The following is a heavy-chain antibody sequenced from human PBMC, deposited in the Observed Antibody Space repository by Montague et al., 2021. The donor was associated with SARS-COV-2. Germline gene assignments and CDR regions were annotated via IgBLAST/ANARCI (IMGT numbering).Heavy chain of an antibody. CDR3: ARVHFYTGYVDS. D-gene: IGHD2/OR15-2a*01. CDR2: IYYSGST. Sequence: SETLSLTCTVSGGSMRAYYWSWIRQPPGEGLEWCVYIYYSGSTDYNPSLNSRVTLSLDTSKNQFSLNLRSVTAADTAFYYCARVHFYTGYVDSWGQGTLVSVSS. J-gene: IGHJ4*02. V-gene: IGHV4-59*01. CDR1: GGSMRAYY.